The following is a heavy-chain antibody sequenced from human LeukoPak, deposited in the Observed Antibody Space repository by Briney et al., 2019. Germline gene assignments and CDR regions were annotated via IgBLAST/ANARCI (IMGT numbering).Heavy chain of an antibody. CDR2: IDYSGGST. J-gene: IGHJ6*03. CDR1: GFTLSSYE. V-gene: IGHV3-23*01. Sequence: GGSLRLSCAASGFTLSSYEMSWIRQAPEKGLEWVSSIDYSGGSTYYADSMKGRFTISRDNSKNTLYLQMNSLRAEDTAVYYCAKGGTYGSGSYWSDYYYYMDVWGKGTTVTISS. D-gene: IGHD3-10*01. CDR3: AKGGTYGSGSYWSDYYYYMDV.